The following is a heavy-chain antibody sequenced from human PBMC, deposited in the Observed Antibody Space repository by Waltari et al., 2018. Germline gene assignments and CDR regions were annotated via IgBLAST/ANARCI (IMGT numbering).Heavy chain of an antibody. CDR2: IATGSNRL. D-gene: IGHD4-17*01. CDR1: GFPFKHYA. CDR3: AREPTVTGENYFDS. V-gene: IGHV3-48*01. Sequence: EVQLVESGGGLAQPGGSLRLSCEASGFPFKHYALNWVRQAPGKGLEWVAYIATGSNRLYYANSVKGRFTISRDNAKDSLFLQMNSLRAEDTALYFCAREPTVTGENYFDSWGQGALVSVSS. J-gene: IGHJ4*02.